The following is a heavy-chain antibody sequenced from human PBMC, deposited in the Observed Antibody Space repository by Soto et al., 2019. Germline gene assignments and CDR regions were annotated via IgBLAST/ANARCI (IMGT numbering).Heavy chain of an antibody. V-gene: IGHV5-10-1*01. CDR1: GYSLTSYW. D-gene: IGHD2-2*01. CDR3: ARRFKGYPSPMDV. Sequence: PVESLKISCKGSGYSLTSYWISWVRQMPGKGLEWMGRIDPSDSYTNYSPSFQGHVTISADKSISTAYLQWSSLKASDTAMYYCARRFKGYPSPMDVWGQGTTVTVSS. CDR2: IDPSDSYT. J-gene: IGHJ6*02.